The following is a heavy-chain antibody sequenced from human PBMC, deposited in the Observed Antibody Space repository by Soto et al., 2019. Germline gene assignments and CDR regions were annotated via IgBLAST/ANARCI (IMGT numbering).Heavy chain of an antibody. J-gene: IGHJ6*02. Sequence: QVPLQESGPGLVKPSETLSLSCTVSGGSISNYYWSWFRQTPGKGLEWIGYVHDSWGSNYNPSLKSRVAISLATSKSQFSLKLTSVTAPETAVYYCARQGFVALHGLVDVWGQGTTVTVSS. D-gene: IGHD3-10*01. CDR1: GGSISNYY. CDR2: VHDSWGS. V-gene: IGHV4-59*08. CDR3: ARQGFVALHGLVDV.